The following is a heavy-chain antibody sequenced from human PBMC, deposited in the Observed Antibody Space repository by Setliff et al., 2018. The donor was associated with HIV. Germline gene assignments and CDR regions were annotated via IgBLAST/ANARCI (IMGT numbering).Heavy chain of an antibody. CDR1: GYTFTTYP. CDR2: INAGNGNT. V-gene: IGHV1-3*01. D-gene: IGHD2-8*02. J-gene: IGHJ6*03. CDR3: ARDRLLGYYYYYMDV. Sequence: GASVKVSCKASGYTFTTYPIHWVRQAPGQRLEWMGWINAGNGNTKYSQKFQGRVTITRDTSASTAYMELSSLRSEDTAVYYCARDRLLGYYYYYMDVWGKGTTVTVSS.